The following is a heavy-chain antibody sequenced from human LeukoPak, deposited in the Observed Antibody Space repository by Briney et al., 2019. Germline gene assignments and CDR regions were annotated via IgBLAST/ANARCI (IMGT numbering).Heavy chain of an antibody. CDR1: GYTFTSYG. Sequence: ASVKFSCKASGYTFTSYGISWVRQAPGQGLEWIGWISAYNGNTNYAQKLQGRVTMTTDTSTSTAYMELRSLRSDDTAVYYCARSVGKQQLVPRDYYYYYMDVWGKGTTVTVSS. V-gene: IGHV1-18*01. D-gene: IGHD6-13*01. J-gene: IGHJ6*03. CDR2: ISAYNGNT. CDR3: ARSVGKQQLVPRDYYYYYMDV.